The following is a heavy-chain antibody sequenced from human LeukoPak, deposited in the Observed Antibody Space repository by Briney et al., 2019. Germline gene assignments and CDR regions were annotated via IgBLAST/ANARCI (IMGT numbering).Heavy chain of an antibody. D-gene: IGHD3-10*01. CDR2: INSHGSST. CDR1: GFTFSSYW. Sequence: PGGSLRLSCAASGFTFSSYWMHWVRQVPGKGLVWVSRINSHGSSTSYADSVKGRFTISRDNAKNTLYLQMNSLRVEDTAVYYCARGPPDGSGSYYPGAGWGQGTLVTVSS. J-gene: IGHJ4*02. CDR3: ARGPPDGSGSYYPGAG. V-gene: IGHV3-74*01.